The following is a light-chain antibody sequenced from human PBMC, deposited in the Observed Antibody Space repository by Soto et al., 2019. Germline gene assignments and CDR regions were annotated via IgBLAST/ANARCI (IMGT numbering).Light chain of an antibody. CDR2: DAS. CDR1: QDISNY. Sequence: DIQMTQSPSSLSASVGDRVTITCQASQDISNYLNWYQQKPGKAPKLLIYDASNLETGVTSRFSGSGSGTDFTFTISSLQPEDIATYYCQQYWAFGGGTKVEIK. CDR3: QQYWA. V-gene: IGKV1-33*01. J-gene: IGKJ4*01.